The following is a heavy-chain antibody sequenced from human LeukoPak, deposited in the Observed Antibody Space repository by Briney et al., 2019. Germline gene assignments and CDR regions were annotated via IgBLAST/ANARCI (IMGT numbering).Heavy chain of an antibody. CDR3: VRDRTNYGDY. D-gene: IGHD1-7*01. J-gene: IGHJ4*02. Sequence: PGRSLRLSCAASGFTFRSCGMHWVRQAPGKGLEWVAVIWYDGSNKYYADSVKGRFTISRDNSKNTVYLQINSLRAEDTAVYYCVRDRTNYGDYWGQGTLVTVSS. CDR1: GFTFRSCG. CDR2: IWYDGSNK. V-gene: IGHV3-33*01.